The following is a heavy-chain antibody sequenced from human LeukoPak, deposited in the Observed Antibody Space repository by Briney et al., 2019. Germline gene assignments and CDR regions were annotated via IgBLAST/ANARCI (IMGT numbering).Heavy chain of an antibody. CDR2: INHSGST. CDR1: RFTFSKYA. V-gene: IGHV4-34*01. D-gene: IGHD3-10*01. J-gene: IGHJ4*02. CDR3: ARRRVLLWFGELPFDY. Sequence: GSLRLSCAASRFTFSKYAMSWVRQPPGKGLEWIGEINHSGSTNYNPSLKSRVTISVDTSKNQFSLKLSSVTAADTAVYYCARRRVLLWFGELPFDYWGQGTLVTVSS.